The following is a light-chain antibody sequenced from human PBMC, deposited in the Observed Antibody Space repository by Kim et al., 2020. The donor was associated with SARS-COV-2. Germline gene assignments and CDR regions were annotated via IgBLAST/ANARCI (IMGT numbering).Light chain of an antibody. CDR3: QAWDTRTVI. CDR1: TLGDKY. V-gene: IGLV3-1*01. J-gene: IGLJ2*01. Sequence: SYELTQPPSVSVSPGQTATITCSGDTLGDKYACWYQQKPGQSPVLVIYEGTERPSGIPERFSGSKSGTTATLTISGIQAMDEADYFCQAWDTRTVIFGGGTQLTVL. CDR2: EGT.